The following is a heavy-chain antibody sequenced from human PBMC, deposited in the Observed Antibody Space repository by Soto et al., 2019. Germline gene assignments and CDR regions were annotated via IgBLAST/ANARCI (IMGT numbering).Heavy chain of an antibody. J-gene: IGHJ4*02. D-gene: IGHD4-17*01. Sequence: QVQLVQSGAEVKKPGASVKVSCKASGYTFTSYGISWVRQAPGQGLEWMGWISPYNGNTKYEQKRQGRGTMTTDTSTSTAYMELRSLRSNATAVYYCARGTPVETGNYWGQGTLVTVSS. V-gene: IGHV1-18*01. CDR2: ISPYNGNT. CDR3: ARGTPVETGNY. CDR1: GYTFTSYG.